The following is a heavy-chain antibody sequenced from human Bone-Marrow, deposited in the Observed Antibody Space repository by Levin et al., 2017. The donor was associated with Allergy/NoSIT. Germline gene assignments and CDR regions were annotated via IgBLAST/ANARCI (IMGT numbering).Heavy chain of an antibody. CDR3: GRLATDKDILLGRDY. V-gene: IGHV4-59*01. CDR2: MYYSGST. D-gene: IGHD3-9*01. Sequence: PSETLSLTCTVSGGSINSDYWSWIRQSPGKGLEWIGYMYYSGSTNYNPSFKSRVTISVDTSKKQFSLNLRSVTAADTAVYYCGRLATDKDILLGRDYWGQGTLVTVSS. CDR1: GGSINSDY. J-gene: IGHJ4*02.